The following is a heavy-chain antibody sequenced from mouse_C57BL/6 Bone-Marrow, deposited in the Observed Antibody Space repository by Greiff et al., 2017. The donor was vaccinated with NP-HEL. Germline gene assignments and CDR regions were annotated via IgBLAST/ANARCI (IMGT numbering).Heavy chain of an antibody. J-gene: IGHJ3*01. CDR2: ISDGGSYT. CDR1: GFTFSSYA. D-gene: IGHD4-1*01. Sequence: EVNLVESGGGLVKPGGSLKLSCAASGFTFSSYAMSWVRQTPEKRLEWVATISDGGSYTYYPDNVKGRFTISRDNAKNNLYLQMSHLKSEDTAMYYCARGGWDPSYWGQGTLVTVSA. V-gene: IGHV5-4*03. CDR3: ARGGWDPSY.